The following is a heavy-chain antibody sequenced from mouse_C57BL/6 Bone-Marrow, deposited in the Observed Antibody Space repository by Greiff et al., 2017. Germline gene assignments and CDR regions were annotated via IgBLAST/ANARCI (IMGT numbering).Heavy chain of an antibody. D-gene: IGHD2-4*01. Sequence: VQRVESGAELVRPGTSVKMSCKASGYTFTNYWIGWAKQRPGHGLEWIGDIYPGGGYTNYNEKFKGKATVTADKSSSTAYMQFSSLTSEDSAIYYCARGGDYGPFDYWGQGTTLTVSS. CDR2: IYPGGGYT. CDR3: ARGGDYGPFDY. V-gene: IGHV1-63*01. J-gene: IGHJ2*01. CDR1: GYTFTNYW.